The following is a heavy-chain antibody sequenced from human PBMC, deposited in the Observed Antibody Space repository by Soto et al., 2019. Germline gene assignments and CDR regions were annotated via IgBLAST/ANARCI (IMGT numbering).Heavy chain of an antibody. J-gene: IGHJ3*02. CDR1: GFTFTSYE. V-gene: IGHV3-48*03. CDR2: ITSSGDAT. Sequence: GGSLRLSCAASGFTFTSYEMNWVRQSPGKGLEWVSYITSSGDATYYADSVKGRFTISRDNAKNSLYLQMNSLRAEDTAVYYCARDGTRIDGDAFDIWGQGTMVTVSS. D-gene: IGHD1-7*01. CDR3: ARDGTRIDGDAFDI.